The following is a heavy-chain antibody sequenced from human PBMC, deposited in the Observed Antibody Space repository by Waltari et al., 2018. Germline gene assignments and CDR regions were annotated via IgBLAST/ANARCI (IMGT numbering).Heavy chain of an antibody. CDR1: GVTVSSYA. CDR3: ARVGIAARPGWFDP. Sequence: VQLVQSGAEVKKPGSSVKVSCKASGVTVSSYAISWVRQAPGPGLGWMGRRIPSFGNANYKQQFKGRVAMTSDNATCTAYMELSSLRAEDTAVDYCARVGIAARPGWFDPWGQGTLVTVSS. CDR2: RIPSFGNA. V-gene: IGHV1-69*04. D-gene: IGHD6-6*01. J-gene: IGHJ5*02.